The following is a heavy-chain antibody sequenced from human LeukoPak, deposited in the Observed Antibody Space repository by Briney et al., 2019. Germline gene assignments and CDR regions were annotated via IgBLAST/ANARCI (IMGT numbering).Heavy chain of an antibody. D-gene: IGHD2-2*02. Sequence: PGGSLRLSCTTSGFTFSRYTINWVRQAPGKGLEWVSSTSSSGTYIYYADSVKGRFTISRDNAKNSLHLQMNSLRAEDTAVYYCARGLDIPCDYWGQGTLVTVSS. CDR1: GFTFSRYT. CDR3: ARGLDIPCDY. J-gene: IGHJ4*02. CDR2: TSSSGTYI. V-gene: IGHV3-21*06.